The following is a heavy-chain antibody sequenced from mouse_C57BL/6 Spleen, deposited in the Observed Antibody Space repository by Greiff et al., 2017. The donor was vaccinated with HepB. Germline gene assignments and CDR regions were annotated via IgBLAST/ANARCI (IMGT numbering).Heavy chain of an antibody. CDR2: IRNKANGYTT. J-gene: IGHJ1*03. D-gene: IGHD1-1*01. CDR3: ARYRHYYGSRGWYFDV. Sequence: EVKLMESGGGLVQPGGSLSLSCAASGFTFTDYYMSWVRQPPGKALEWLGFIRNKANGYTTEYSASVKGRFTISRDNSQSILYLQMNALRAEDSATYYCARYRHYYGSRGWYFDVWGTGTTVTVSS. CDR1: GFTFTDYY. V-gene: IGHV7-3*01.